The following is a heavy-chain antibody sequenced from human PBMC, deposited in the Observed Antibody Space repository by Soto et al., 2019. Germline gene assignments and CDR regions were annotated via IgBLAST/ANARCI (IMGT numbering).Heavy chain of an antibody. CDR3: ARAGIAAAGVYYYYGMDV. J-gene: IGHJ6*02. Sequence: ASVKVSCKASGYTFTSYYMHWVRQAPGQGLEWMGIINPSGGSTSYAQKFQGRVTMTRDTSTSTVYMELSSLRSEDTAVYYCARAGIAAAGVYYYYGMDVWDQGTTVTVSS. V-gene: IGHV1-46*01. D-gene: IGHD6-13*01. CDR2: INPSGGST. CDR1: GYTFTSYY.